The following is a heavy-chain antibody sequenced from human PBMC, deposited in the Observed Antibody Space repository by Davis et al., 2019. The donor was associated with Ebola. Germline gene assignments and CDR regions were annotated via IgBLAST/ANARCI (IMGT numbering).Heavy chain of an antibody. CDR3: ARDNWNDENFDY. CDR2: IIPIFGTA. V-gene: IGHV1-69*13. D-gene: IGHD1-20*01. CDR1: GGTFSSYA. Sequence: SVKVSCKASGGTFSSYAISWVRQAPGQGLEWMGGIIPIFGTANYAQKFQGRVTITADESTSTAYMELSSLRSEDTAVYYCARDNWNDENFDYWGQGTLVTVSS. J-gene: IGHJ4*02.